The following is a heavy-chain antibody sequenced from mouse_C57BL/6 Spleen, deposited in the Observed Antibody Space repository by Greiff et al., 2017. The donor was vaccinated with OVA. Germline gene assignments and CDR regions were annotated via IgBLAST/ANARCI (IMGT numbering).Heavy chain of an antibody. CDR2: IYPRSGNT. V-gene: IGHV1-81*01. Sequence: VQLQESGAELARPGASVKLSCKASGYTFTSYGISWVKQRTGQGLEWIGEIYPRSGNTYYNEKFKGKATLTADKSSSTAYMELRSLTSEDSAVYFCARAYDSHFDYWGQGTTLTVSS. D-gene: IGHD2-4*01. CDR1: GYTFTSYG. CDR3: ARAYDSHFDY. J-gene: IGHJ2*01.